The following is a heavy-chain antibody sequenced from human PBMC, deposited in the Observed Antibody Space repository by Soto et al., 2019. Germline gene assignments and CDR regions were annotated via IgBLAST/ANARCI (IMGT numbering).Heavy chain of an antibody. CDR2: IYYSGST. V-gene: IGHV4-31*03. J-gene: IGHJ6*03. CDR3: ARAGYDFWSAVNYYMDV. Sequence: PSETLSLTCTVSGGSISSGGYYWSWIRQHPGKGLEWIGYIYYSGSTYYNPSLKSRVTISVDTSKNQFSLKLSSVTAADTAVYYCARAGYDFWSAVNYYMDVWGKGTTVT. D-gene: IGHD3-3*01. CDR1: GGSISSGGYY.